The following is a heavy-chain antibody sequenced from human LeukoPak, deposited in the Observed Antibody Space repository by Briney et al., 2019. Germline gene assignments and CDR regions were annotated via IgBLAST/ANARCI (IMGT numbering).Heavy chain of an antibody. V-gene: IGHV4-61*02. J-gene: IGHJ4*02. Sequence: SETLSLTCTVSGGSISSGSYYWSWIRQPAGKGLEWIGRIYTSGSTNYNPSLKSRVTISVDTSKNQFSLKLSSVTAADTAVYYCAREALNWGLCYFDYWGQGTLVTVSS. CDR3: AREALNWGLCYFDY. D-gene: IGHD7-27*01. CDR2: IYTSGST. CDR1: GGSISSGSYY.